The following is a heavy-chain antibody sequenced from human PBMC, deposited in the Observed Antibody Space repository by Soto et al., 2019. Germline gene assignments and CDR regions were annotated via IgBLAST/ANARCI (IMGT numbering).Heavy chain of an antibody. Sequence: ASVKVSCKASGGTFSSYAISWVRQAPGQGLEWMGGIIPIFGTANYAQKFQGRVTITADESTSTAYMELSSLRSEDTAVYYCARDSSQQLVVRLLDYWGQGTLVTVSS. D-gene: IGHD6-13*01. CDR1: GGTFSSYA. CDR2: IIPIFGTA. CDR3: ARDSSQQLVVRLLDY. J-gene: IGHJ4*02. V-gene: IGHV1-69*13.